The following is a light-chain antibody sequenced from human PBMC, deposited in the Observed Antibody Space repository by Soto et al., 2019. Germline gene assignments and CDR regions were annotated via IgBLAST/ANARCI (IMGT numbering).Light chain of an antibody. V-gene: IGLV2-11*01. CDR3: GIYTLALHV. J-gene: IGLJ1*01. CDR1: TSDVGGYDY. Sequence: QSVLTQPRSVSGSPGQSVAISCTGTTSDVGGYDYVSWHQQHPGKAPELIIFDVSKRPSGVPDRFSGSKSGNTASLTISGLQVVYEDDSFSGIYTLALHV. CDR2: DVS.